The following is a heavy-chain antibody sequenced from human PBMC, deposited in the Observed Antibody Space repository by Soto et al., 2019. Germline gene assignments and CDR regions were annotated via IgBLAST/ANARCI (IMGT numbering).Heavy chain of an antibody. CDR2: IYPGDSDT. CDR3: ARRVWGSPMTPNPAAYYFDY. Sequence: GESLKISCKGSGYSFTSYWIGWVRQMPGKGLEWMGIIYPGDSDTRYSPSFQGQVTISADKSISTAYLQWSSLKASDTAMYYCARRVWGSPMTPNPAAYYFDYWGQGTLVTVSS. J-gene: IGHJ4*02. CDR1: GYSFTSYW. D-gene: IGHD3-16*01. V-gene: IGHV5-51*01.